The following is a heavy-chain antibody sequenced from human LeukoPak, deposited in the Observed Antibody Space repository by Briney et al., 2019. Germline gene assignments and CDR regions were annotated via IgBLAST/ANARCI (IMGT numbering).Heavy chain of an antibody. Sequence: SETLSLTCAVYGGSFSGHYWSWIRQPPGKGLEWIGEIDHSGTTNYNPSLKSRVTISVDTSKNQFSLKLSSVTAADTAVYYCARTPAGYSSSWSAAETGYFVYWGQGTLVTVSS. CDR1: GGSFSGHY. J-gene: IGHJ4*02. D-gene: IGHD6-13*01. V-gene: IGHV4-34*01. CDR2: IDHSGTT. CDR3: ARTPAGYSSSWSAAETGYFVY.